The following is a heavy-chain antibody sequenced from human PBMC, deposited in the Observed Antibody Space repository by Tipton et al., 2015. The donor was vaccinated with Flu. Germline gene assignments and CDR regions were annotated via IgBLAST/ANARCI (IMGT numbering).Heavy chain of an antibody. D-gene: IGHD6-19*01. CDR3: ARDLGVAVAGTGGFQH. CDR2: IYYSGST. Sequence: LRLSCTVSGGSISSYYWRWIRQPPGKGLEWLGYIYYSGSTNYNPSLKSRVTISVDTSKNQFSLKLSSVTAADTAVYYCARDLGVAVAGTGGFQHWGQGTLVTVSS. CDR1: GGSISSYY. J-gene: IGHJ1*01. V-gene: IGHV4-59*01.